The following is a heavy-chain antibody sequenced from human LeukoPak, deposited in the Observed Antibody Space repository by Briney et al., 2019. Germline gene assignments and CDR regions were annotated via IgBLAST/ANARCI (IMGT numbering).Heavy chain of an antibody. CDR3: AGQWLVLSNWFDP. CDR1: GFTFSSYG. J-gene: IGHJ5*02. V-gene: IGHV3-33*01. CDR2: IWYDGSNK. D-gene: IGHD6-19*01. Sequence: GGSLRLSCAASGFTFSSYGMHWVRQAPGKGLEWVAVIWYDGSNKYYADSVKGRFTISRDNPKNTLYLQMNSLRAEDTAVYYCAGQWLVLSNWFDPWGQGTLVTVSS.